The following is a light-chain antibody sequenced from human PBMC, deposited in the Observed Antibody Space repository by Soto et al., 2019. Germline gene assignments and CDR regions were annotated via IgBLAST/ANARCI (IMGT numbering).Light chain of an antibody. CDR2: GAS. J-gene: IGKJ2*01. Sequence: EIVLTQSPGTLSLSPGERATLSCRASQSVSSSYLAWYQQKPGQAPRLLSFGASSRASGIPDRFSGSGSGTDVTLTISRLEPEEFAVYYCQQYGTSPHTFGQGAKLEIK. CDR1: QSVSSSY. CDR3: QQYGTSPHT. V-gene: IGKV3-20*01.